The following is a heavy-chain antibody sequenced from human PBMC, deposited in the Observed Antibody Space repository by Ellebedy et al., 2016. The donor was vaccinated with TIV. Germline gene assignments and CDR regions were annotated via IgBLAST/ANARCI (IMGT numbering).Heavy chain of an antibody. J-gene: IGHJ4*02. CDR2: IKEDGSEK. Sequence: PGGSLRLSRAASGFTFRTYWMSWVRQAPGKGLEWVANIKEDGSEKHYVDSVEGRFTISRDNAKNSLYLQMNSLRAEDTAVYYCARGGNHFFGHWGQGNVVTVSS. CDR1: GFTFRTYW. D-gene: IGHD4-23*01. V-gene: IGHV3-7*03. CDR3: ARGGNHFFGH.